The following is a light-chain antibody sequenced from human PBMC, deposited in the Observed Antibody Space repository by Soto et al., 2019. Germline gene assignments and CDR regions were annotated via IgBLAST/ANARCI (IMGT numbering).Light chain of an antibody. CDR2: RAS. CDR3: QQYGSSPLT. J-gene: IGKJ4*01. V-gene: IGKV3-20*01. Sequence: ELVLKQSPGTLSLSPGERATLSCRASQSVSSSYLAWYQQKPGQAPKVIIYRASSRATGIPDRFSGSGSGTYFSLTISILEPEDFAVYYCQQYGSSPLTCGGGTKVDIK. CDR1: QSVSSSY.